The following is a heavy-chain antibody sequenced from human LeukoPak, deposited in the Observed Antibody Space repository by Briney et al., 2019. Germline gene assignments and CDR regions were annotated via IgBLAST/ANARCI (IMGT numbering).Heavy chain of an antibody. Sequence: PSETLSLTCTVSGGSISSSSYYWGWIRQPPGKGLGWIGSIYYSGSTYYNPSLKSRVTISVDTSKNQFSLKLSSVTAADTAVYYCAREREIVQLERAHDYWGQGTLVTVSS. V-gene: IGHV4-39*02. CDR3: AREREIVQLERAHDY. D-gene: IGHD1-1*01. J-gene: IGHJ4*02. CDR1: GGSISSSSYY. CDR2: IYYSGST.